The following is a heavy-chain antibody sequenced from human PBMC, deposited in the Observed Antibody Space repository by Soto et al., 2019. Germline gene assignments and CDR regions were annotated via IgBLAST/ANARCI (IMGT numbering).Heavy chain of an antibody. D-gene: IGHD1-1*01. Sequence: EGQLVEAGGGLVEPGETLRLSCAASGFTFKNAWMSWVRQAPGKGLEWVGRIKSWSDGGTTDYGAPVKGRFSISRDDAKNQLSLQMNSLRTEDTDVYYGTTGTTVEKYYFEFWGQGTMVTVSS. V-gene: IGHV3-15*01. CDR2: IKSWSDGGTT. CDR1: GFTFKNAW. J-gene: IGHJ4*02. CDR3: TTGTTVEKYYFEF.